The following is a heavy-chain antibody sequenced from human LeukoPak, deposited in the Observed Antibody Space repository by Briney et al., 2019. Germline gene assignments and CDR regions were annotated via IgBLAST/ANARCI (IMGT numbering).Heavy chain of an antibody. V-gene: IGHV3-21*01. CDR3: AQDDYGGNQGFY. CDR2: ISSSSKYI. D-gene: IGHD4-23*01. Sequence: GGSLRLSCAASGFIFSSYGMNWVRQAPGKGLEWVSSISSSSKYIYYADSVEGRFTISRDNAKNSLYLQMNSLRAEDTAVYYCAQDDYGGNQGFYWGQGTLVTVSS. CDR1: GFIFSSYG. J-gene: IGHJ4*02.